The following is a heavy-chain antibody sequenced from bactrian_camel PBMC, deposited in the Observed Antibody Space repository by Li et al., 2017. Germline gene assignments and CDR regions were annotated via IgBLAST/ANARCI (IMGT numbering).Heavy chain of an antibody. CDR2: IDTGTGTA. CDR1: RLAYSRYC. V-gene: IGHV3S1*01. CDR3: AVGYSGSCTASRIADYSY. D-gene: IGHD2*01. J-gene: IGHJ4*01. Sequence: HVQLVESGGGLVQPGGSLTLSCEASRLAYSRYCLGWIRQAPGKEREFVALIDTGTGTADYVDSVKGRFTISKDNAKNILYLQMTSLKPEDTAMYYCAVGYSGSCTASRIADYSYWGQGTQVTVS.